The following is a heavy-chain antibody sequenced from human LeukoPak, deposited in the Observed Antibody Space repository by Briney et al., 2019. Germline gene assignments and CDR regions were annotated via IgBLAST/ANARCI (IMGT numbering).Heavy chain of an antibody. J-gene: IGHJ3*02. CDR3: ASHYGIDAFDI. CDR2: IYHSGST. Sequence: SETLSLTCAVSGGSISSSNWWSWVRQPPGKGLEWIREIYHSGSTNHNPSLKSRVTISVDKSKNQFSLKLSSVTAADTAVYYCASHYGIDAFDIWGQGTMVTVSS. D-gene: IGHD4-17*01. CDR1: GGSISSSNW. V-gene: IGHV4-4*02.